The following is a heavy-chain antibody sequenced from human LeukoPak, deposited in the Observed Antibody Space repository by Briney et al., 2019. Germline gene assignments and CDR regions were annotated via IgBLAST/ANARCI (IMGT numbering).Heavy chain of an antibody. D-gene: IGHD2-15*01. CDR2: ISGSGGST. CDR1: GFTFSSYA. CDR3: AKGGCSGGSCYSHYYYYMDV. V-gene: IGHV3-23*01. Sequence: KTGGSLRLSCAASGFTFSSYAMSWVRQAPGKGLEWVSAISGSGGSTYYADSVEGRFTISRDNSKNTLYLQMNSLRAEDTAVYYCAKGGCSGGSCYSHYYYYMDVWGKGTTVTVSS. J-gene: IGHJ6*03.